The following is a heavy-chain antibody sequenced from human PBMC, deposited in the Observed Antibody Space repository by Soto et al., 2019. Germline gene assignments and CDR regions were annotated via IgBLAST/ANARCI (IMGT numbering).Heavy chain of an antibody. V-gene: IGHV1-3*01. D-gene: IGHD3-22*01. CDR3: AKDTYYYSSSGYYVFDS. CDR1: GYTFTSYA. J-gene: IGHJ4*02. Sequence: GASVKVSCKASGYTFTSYAMHGVRQATGQRLEWMGWINAGNGNIKYSQKFQGRVTISRDNSKDTVYLQMNSLRAEDTAVYYCAKDTYYYSSSGYYVFDSWGQGTLVTVSS. CDR2: INAGNGNI.